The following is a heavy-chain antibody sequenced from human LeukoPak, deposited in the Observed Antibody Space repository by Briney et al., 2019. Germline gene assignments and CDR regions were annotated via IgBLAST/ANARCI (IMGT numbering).Heavy chain of an antibody. Sequence: SETLSLTCTVSGGSISSYYWSWIRQPPGKGLEWIGYIYYSGSTNYNPSLKSRVTISVDTPKNQFSLKLSSVTAADTAVYYCARETLIGNYFDYWGQGTLVTVSS. J-gene: IGHJ4*02. V-gene: IGHV4-59*01. CDR2: IYYSGST. CDR3: ARETLIGNYFDY. CDR1: GGSISSYY.